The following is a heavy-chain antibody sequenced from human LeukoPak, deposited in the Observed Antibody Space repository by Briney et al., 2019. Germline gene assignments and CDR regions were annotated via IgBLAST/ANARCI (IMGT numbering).Heavy chain of an antibody. J-gene: IGHJ4*02. Sequence: GESLKLSWQGSGYSFTSYWIGWVRQMPGKGLEWMGMSYPDDSDTRYSPSFQGQVTISADKSISTAYRQWMSLQSSHTAMYYCARGFGEFRFDYWGQGTLVTVSS. V-gene: IGHV5-51*01. CDR3: ARGFGEFRFDY. CDR1: GYSFTSYW. CDR2: SYPDDSDT. D-gene: IGHD3-10*01.